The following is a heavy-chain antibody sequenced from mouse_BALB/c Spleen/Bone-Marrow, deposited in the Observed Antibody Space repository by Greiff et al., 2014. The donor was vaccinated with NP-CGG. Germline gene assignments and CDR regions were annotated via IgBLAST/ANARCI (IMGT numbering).Heavy chain of an antibody. V-gene: IGHV1S137*01. D-gene: IGHD2-2*01. CDR3: AIRYGYDGEAVAWFAY. J-gene: IGHJ3*01. CDR1: GYTFTGYA. Sequence: VQLQQSGAELVRPGVSVKISCKGSGYTFTGYAMHWVKQSHAKSLEWIGVISTYYGDASYNQKFKGKATMTVDKSSSTAYMELARLTSEDSAIYYCAIRYGYDGEAVAWFAYWGQGTLVTVSA. CDR2: ISTYYGDA.